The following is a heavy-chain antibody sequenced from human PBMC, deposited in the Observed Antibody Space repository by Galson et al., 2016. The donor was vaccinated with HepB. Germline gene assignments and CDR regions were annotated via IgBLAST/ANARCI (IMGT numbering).Heavy chain of an antibody. J-gene: IGHJ6*02. Sequence: SLRLSCAGSGFTFDRHAMNRVRQAPGKGLEWVSGIGSICGSTHYADSVKGRFTISRDNSQNTLYLQINQLRVEDTAVYYCAKDRDSIVLTAHGMDVWGQGATVTVSS. V-gene: IGHV3-23*01. CDR1: GFTFDRHA. D-gene: IGHD2-21*02. CDR2: IGSICGST. CDR3: AKDRDSIVLTAHGMDV.